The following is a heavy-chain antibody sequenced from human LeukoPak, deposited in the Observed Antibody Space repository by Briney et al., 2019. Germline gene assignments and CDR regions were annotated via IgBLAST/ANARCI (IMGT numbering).Heavy chain of an antibody. CDR2: IIPILGIA. J-gene: IGHJ4*02. V-gene: IGHV1-69*04. CDR1: GGTFSSYT. D-gene: IGHD3-3*01. CDR3: AREFDFWSGYLDY. Sequence: KPGSSVKVSRKASGGTFSSYTISWGRQAPGQGLEWMGRIIPILGIANYAQKFQGRVTITADKSTSTAYMELSSLRSEDTAVYYCAREFDFWSGYLDYWGQGTLVTVSS.